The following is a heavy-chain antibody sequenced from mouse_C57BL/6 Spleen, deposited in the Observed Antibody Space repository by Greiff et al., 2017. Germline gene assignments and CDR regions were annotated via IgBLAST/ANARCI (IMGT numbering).Heavy chain of an antibody. CDR1: GFTFTSYW. D-gene: IGHD2-12*01. J-gene: IGHJ4*01. Sequence: QVQLQQSGAELVMPGASVKLSCTASGFTFTSYWMHWVKQRPGQGLEWIGEIDPSDSYTNYTPKFKGKSTLTVDTSSSTAYMQLSSLTSEDSAVYYCTSYSYYVNYYDMGDRGKGTTVT. V-gene: IGHV1-69*01. CDR2: IDPSDSYT. CDR3: TSYSYYVNYYDMGD.